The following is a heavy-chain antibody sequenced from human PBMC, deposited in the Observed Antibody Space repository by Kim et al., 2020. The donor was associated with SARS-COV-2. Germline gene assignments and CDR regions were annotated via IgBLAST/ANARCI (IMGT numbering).Heavy chain of an antibody. J-gene: IGHJ4*02. CDR3: AKGGLRDGYNSFDY. CDR1: GFTFSSYG. V-gene: IGHV3-33*06. Sequence: GGSLRLSCAASGFTFSSYGMHWVRQAPGKGLEWVAVIWYDGSNKYYADSVKGRFTISRDNSKNTLYLQMNSLRAEDTAVYYCAKGGLRDGYNSFDYWGQGTLVTVSS. CDR2: IWYDGSNK. D-gene: IGHD5-12*01.